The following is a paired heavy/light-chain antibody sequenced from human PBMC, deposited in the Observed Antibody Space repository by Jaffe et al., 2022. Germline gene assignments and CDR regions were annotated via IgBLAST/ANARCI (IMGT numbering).Light chain of an antibody. Sequence: QSALTQPASVSGFPGQSITMSCTGTSSDVGGYKYVSWYQQNQGKAPKVMIYEVSNRPSGVSNRFSGSKSGNTASLTISGLQAEDEADYYCSSYTSSNTVIFGGGTKLTVL. CDR2: EVS. CDR3: SSYTSSNTVI. J-gene: IGLJ2*01. CDR1: SSDVGGYKY. V-gene: IGLV2-14*01.
Heavy chain of an antibody. D-gene: IGHD3-10*01. CDR3: ARDPQLRYYGSGSYLYWYFDL. Sequence: QVQLVQSGAEVKKPGASVKVSCRASGYTFTDYYMHWVRQAPGQGLEWMGWINPHSGGTNYAQKFQGRVTMTRDTSISTAYMELSRLKSDDTAVFYCARDPQLRYYGSGSYLYWYFDLWGRGTLVTVSS. J-gene: IGHJ2*01. CDR1: GYTFTDYY. V-gene: IGHV1-2*02. CDR2: INPHSGGT.